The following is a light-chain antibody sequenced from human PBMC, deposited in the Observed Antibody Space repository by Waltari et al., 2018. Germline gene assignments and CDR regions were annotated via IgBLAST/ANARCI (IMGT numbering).Light chain of an antibody. CDR1: SLRSYY. CDR3: NSRDSSGNHLDVV. CDR2: GTN. V-gene: IGLV3-19*01. J-gene: IGLJ2*01. Sequence: SSELTQDPAVSVALGQTVRITCQGDSLRSYYASWYPQKPGHAPVLIIYGTNNRPSGIPDRFSGSSSGNTASLTITGAQAEDEADYYCNSRDSSGNHLDVVFGGGTKLTVL.